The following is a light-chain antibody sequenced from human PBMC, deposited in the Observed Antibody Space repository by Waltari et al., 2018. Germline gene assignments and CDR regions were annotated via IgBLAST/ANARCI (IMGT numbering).Light chain of an antibody. CDR1: NSDIGSYAL. V-gene: IGLV2-23*02. CDR2: EVT. Sequence: QSALTQPASVSGSPGQSITISCTGTNSDIGSYALVSWYQQRPGKAPKLIIYEVTKRPSGGSDRFSGSKSASTASLTISGLQAEDEADYYCCSYATGVIVLFGGGTKVTVL. CDR3: CSYATGVIVL. J-gene: IGLJ3*02.